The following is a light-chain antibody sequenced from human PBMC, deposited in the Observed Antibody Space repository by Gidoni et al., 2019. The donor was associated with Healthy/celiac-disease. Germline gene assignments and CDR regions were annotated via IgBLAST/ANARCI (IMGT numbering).Light chain of an antibody. V-gene: IGKV1-9*01. CDR1: QGISSY. CDR2: AAS. J-gene: IGKJ2*04. Sequence: DIQMNKSPSFLSASVGDRVTITCWASQGISSYLAWYQQKPGKAPKLLIYAASTLQSGVPSRFSGSGSGTEFTLTISSLQPEDFATYYCQQLNSYPCSFGQGTKLEIK. CDR3: QQLNSYPCS.